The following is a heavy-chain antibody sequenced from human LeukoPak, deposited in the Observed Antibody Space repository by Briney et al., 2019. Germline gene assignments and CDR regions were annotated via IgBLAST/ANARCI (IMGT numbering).Heavy chain of an antibody. V-gene: IGHV3-23*01. D-gene: IGHD3-10*01. CDR1: GFTFSSYG. Sequence: GGSLRLSCAASGFTFSSYGMHWVRQAPGKGLEWVSAISGSGGSTYYADSVKGRFTISRDNSKNTLYLQMNSLKTEDTAVYFCTTLTAGSGNYHVDYWGQGTLVTVSS. CDR2: ISGSGGST. J-gene: IGHJ4*02. CDR3: TTLTAGSGNYHVDY.